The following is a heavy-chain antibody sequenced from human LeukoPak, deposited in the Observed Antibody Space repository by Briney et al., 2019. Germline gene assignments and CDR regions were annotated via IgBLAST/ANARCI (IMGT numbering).Heavy chain of an antibody. D-gene: IGHD4-23*01. V-gene: IGHV3-21*01. CDR2: ISSSSSYI. J-gene: IGHJ4*02. CDR3: ARDLGKIGGNSSPFDC. Sequence: GGSLRLSCAASGFTFSSYSMNWVRQAPGKGLEWVSSISSSSSYIYYADSVKGRFTISRDNAKNSLYLQINSLRAEDTAVYYCARDLGKIGGNSSPFDCWGQGTLVTVSS. CDR1: GFTFSSYS.